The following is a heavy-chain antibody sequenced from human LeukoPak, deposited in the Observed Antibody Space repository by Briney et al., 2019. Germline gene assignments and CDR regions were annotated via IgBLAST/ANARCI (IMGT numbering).Heavy chain of an antibody. CDR1: SGSISTSNYY. J-gene: IGHJ5*02. CDR2: IFYSGST. CDR3: ARGRAPRRRMSGPNNWFDP. D-gene: IGHD3-3*01. Sequence: PSETLSLTCTVSSGSISTSNYYWGWVRQPPGKALEWIGNIFYSGSTYYSPPLKSRVTISVDTSKNQFSLKLSSVTAADTAVYYCARGRAPRRRMSGPNNWFDPWGQGTLVTVSS. V-gene: IGHV4-39*07.